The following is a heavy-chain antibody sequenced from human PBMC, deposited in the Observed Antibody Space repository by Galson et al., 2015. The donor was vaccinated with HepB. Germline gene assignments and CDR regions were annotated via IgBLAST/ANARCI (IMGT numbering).Heavy chain of an antibody. CDR1: GFTFSNAW. Sequence: SLRLSCAASGFTFSNAWMSWVRQAPGKGLEWVGRIKSKTDGGTTHYAAPVKGRFTISRDDSKNTLYLQMNSLKTEDTAVYYCTTDRASSSWYHYYFDYWGQGTLVTVSS. CDR3: TTDRASSSWYHYYFDY. D-gene: IGHD6-13*01. V-gene: IGHV3-15*01. CDR2: IKSKTDGGTT. J-gene: IGHJ4*02.